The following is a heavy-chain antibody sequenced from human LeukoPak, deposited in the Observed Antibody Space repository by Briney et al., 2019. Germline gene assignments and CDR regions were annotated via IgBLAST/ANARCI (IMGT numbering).Heavy chain of an antibody. CDR1: GFTFSSYG. D-gene: IGHD6-19*01. CDR3: AKDGGYSSGWYAFDI. V-gene: IGHV3-30*02. J-gene: IGHJ3*02. Sequence: GGSLRLSCAASGFTFSSYGMHWVRQAPGKGLEWVAFIRYDGSNKYYADSVKGRFTISRDNSKNTLYLQMNSLRAEDTAVYYCAKDGGYSSGWYAFDIWGQGTMVTVSS. CDR2: IRYDGSNK.